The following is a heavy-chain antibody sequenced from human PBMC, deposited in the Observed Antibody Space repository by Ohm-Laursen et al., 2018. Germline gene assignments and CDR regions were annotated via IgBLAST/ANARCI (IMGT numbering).Heavy chain of an antibody. D-gene: IGHD3-22*01. CDR2: IYTSGST. V-gene: IGHV4-4*07. CDR1: GGSISSYY. CDR3: ARDKGYFDSSGYPRPSGYFDY. J-gene: IGHJ4*02. Sequence: GTLSLTCTVSGGSISSYYWSWIRQPAGKGLEWIGRIYTSGSTNYNPSLKSRVTISVDTSKNQFSLKLSSVAAADTAVYYCARDKGYFDSSGYPRPSGYFDYWGQGTLVTVSS.